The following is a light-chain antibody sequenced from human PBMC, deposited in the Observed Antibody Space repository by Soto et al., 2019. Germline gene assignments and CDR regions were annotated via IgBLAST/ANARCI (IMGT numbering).Light chain of an antibody. CDR2: KAS. CDR3: QQYNSS. Sequence: DIPMTQSPSTLSASVGDRVIITCRASQNINTWLAWYQQKPGKAPKLLIYKASSLESGVPSRFSGSGSGTEFTLTISSLQPDDFATYYCQQYNSSFGQGTKVDIK. V-gene: IGKV1-5*03. J-gene: IGKJ2*01. CDR1: QNINTW.